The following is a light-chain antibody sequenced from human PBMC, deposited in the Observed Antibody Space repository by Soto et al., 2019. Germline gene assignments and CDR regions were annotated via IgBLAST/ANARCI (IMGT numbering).Light chain of an antibody. J-gene: IGLJ2*01. CDR2: GNS. V-gene: IGLV1-40*01. CDR3: QSYDSSLSGSGVV. Sequence: QPVLTQPPSVSGAPGQRVTISCTGSSSNFGAGYDVHWYQQLPGTAPKLLIYGNSNRPSGVPDRFSGSKSGTSASLAITGLQAEDEADYYCQSYDSSLSGSGVVFGGGTKLTVL. CDR1: SSNFGAGYD.